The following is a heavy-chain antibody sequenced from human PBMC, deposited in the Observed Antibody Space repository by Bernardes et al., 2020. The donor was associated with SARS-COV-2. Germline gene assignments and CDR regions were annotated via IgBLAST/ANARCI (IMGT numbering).Heavy chain of an antibody. CDR1: GFTFTSYA. CDR3: VRDKTAVAGKVLDY. D-gene: IGHD6-19*01. J-gene: IGHJ4*02. V-gene: IGHV3-30*04. Sequence: GGSLRLSCAASGFTFTSYAFHWVRQAPGKGLEWVALLSYDGRGTYYADSVKGRFTISRDNSRNTLYLQMNSLRTEDTAVYYCVRDKTAVAGKVLDYWGQGTLVTVSS. CDR2: LSYDGRGT.